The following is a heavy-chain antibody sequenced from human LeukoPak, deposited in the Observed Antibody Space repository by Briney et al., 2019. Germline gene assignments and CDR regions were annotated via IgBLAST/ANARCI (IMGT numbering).Heavy chain of an antibody. Sequence: GGSLRLSCAASGFTFSSYSMNWVRQAPGKGLEWVSYISSSGSYINYADSVKGRFTISRDNAKSSLDLQLNSLRAEDTAVYYCARDSGSSWYFGLWGRGTLVTVSS. CDR1: GFTFSSYS. J-gene: IGHJ2*01. CDR3: ARDSGSSWYFGL. D-gene: IGHD6-13*01. CDR2: ISSSGSYI. V-gene: IGHV3-21*06.